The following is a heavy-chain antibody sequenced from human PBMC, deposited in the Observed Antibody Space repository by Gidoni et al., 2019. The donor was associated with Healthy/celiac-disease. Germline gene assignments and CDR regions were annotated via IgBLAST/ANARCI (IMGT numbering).Heavy chain of an antibody. J-gene: IGHJ4*02. CDR2: ISGSGGST. D-gene: IGHD2-21*02. V-gene: IGHV3-23*01. CDR1: GFTFSIYA. CDR3: AKGTVVTPYYFDY. Sequence: EVQLLESGGGLVQPGGSLRLSCAASGFTFSIYAMSWVRQAPGKGLEWVSAISGSGGSTYYADSVKGRFTISRDNSKNTLYLQMNSLRAEDTAVYYCAKGTVVTPYYFDYWGQGTLVTVSS.